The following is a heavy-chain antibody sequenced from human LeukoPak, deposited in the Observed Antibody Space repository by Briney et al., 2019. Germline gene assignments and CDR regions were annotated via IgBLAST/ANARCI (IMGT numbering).Heavy chain of an antibody. CDR1: GFTIGTAW. J-gene: IGHJ6*04. D-gene: IGHD3-3*02. Sequence: KSGGSLRLSCVGPGFTIGTAWMSWVRQAPGKGLEWLGHIKSEGEGATTDYAAPAKGRFAISRDDSKNMIYLQMSSLKIDDTAIYYCIAHFPYFYGFDVWGKGTTVTVSS. CDR2: IKSEGEGATT. V-gene: IGHV3-15*01. CDR3: IAHFPYFYGFDV.